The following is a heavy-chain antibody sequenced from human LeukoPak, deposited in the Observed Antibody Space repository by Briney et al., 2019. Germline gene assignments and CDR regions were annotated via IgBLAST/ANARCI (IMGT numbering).Heavy chain of an antibody. Sequence: PSETLSLTCTVSGYSISSGYYWGWIRQPPGKGLEWIGSIYHSGSTYYNPSLKSRVTISVDTSKNQFSLKLSSVTAADTAVYYCARKSWQPDYWGQGTLVTVSS. J-gene: IGHJ4*02. CDR2: IYHSGST. D-gene: IGHD6-13*01. CDR3: ARKSWQPDY. CDR1: GYSISSGYY. V-gene: IGHV4-38-2*02.